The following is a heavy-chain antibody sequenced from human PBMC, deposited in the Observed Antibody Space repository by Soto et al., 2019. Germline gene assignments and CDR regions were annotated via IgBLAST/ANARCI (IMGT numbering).Heavy chain of an antibody. V-gene: IGHV3-30*04. J-gene: IGHJ3*01. Sequence: QEILVESGGGVVQSGTSLRLSCAASGFTFSSFAMHWVRQAPGKGLEWVSVISFNGLSQFYADSVRGRVTVSRDNSKNTRYLQLDSLRPDDTAVYSCARGGRGLRGAFDVWGQGTEVSVS. D-gene: IGHD3-16*01. CDR3: ARGGRGLRGAFDV. CDR2: ISFNGLSQ. CDR1: GFTFSSFA.